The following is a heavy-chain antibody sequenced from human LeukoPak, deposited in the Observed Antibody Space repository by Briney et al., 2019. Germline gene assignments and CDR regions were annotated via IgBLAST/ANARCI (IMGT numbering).Heavy chain of an antibody. Sequence: ASVKVSCKASGYTFTSYDINWVRQATGQGLGWMGWMNPNSGNTGYAQKFQGRVTMTRNTSISTAYMELSSLRSEDTAVYYCARESSSWLYYYYYYMDVWGKGTTVTVSS. V-gene: IGHV1-8*01. J-gene: IGHJ6*03. CDR2: MNPNSGNT. CDR1: GYTFTSYD. D-gene: IGHD6-13*01. CDR3: ARESSSWLYYYYYYMDV.